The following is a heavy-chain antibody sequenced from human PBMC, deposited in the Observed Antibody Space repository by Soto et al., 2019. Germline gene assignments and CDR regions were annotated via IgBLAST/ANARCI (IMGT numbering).Heavy chain of an antibody. V-gene: IGHV4-34*01. CDR3: ARDKSSYYYGMDV. CDR1: GGSFSGYY. CDR2: INHSGST. D-gene: IGHD6-6*01. J-gene: IGHJ6*02. Sequence: PSETLSLTCAVYGGSFSGYYWNWIRQPPGKGPEWIGEINHSGSTKYNPSLKTRVTISVDTSKNQISLKLNSVTAADTAVYYCARDKSSYYYGMDVWGQGTPVTVSS.